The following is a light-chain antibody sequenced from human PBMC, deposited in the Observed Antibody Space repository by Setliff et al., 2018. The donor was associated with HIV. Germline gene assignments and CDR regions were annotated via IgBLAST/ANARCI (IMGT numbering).Light chain of an antibody. V-gene: IGLV2-23*02. CDR3: TSYAGSWAFDV. Sequence: QSALTQPASVSGSPGQSITISCTGNSSNVGKYEFVSWYRQYPGKAPELTIFEVTKRPSGISKRFSGSKSGNAASLTISGLHPDDEADYYCTSYAGSWAFDVFGTGTKGTVL. J-gene: IGLJ1*01. CDR2: EVT. CDR1: SSNVGKYEF.